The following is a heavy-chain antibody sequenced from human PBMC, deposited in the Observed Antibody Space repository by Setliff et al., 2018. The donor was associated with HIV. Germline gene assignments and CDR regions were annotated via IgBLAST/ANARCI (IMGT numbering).Heavy chain of an antibody. CDR2: ISGAGATT. CDR1: GFTLRSYA. CDR3: AKDGYSDYLNSYFDY. D-gene: IGHD4-17*01. Sequence: GESLKISCEASGFTLRSYAMYWVRQAPGKGLEWAAGISGAGATTYYADSVKGRFTIPRDNSKDTLYLQMNSLRAEDTAVYYCAKDGYSDYLNSYFDYWGQGTLVTVSS. V-gene: IGHV3-23*01. J-gene: IGHJ4*02.